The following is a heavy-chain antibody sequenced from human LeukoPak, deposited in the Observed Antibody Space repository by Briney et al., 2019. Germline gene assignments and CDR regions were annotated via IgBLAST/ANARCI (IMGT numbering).Heavy chain of an antibody. J-gene: IGHJ3*02. D-gene: IGHD6-19*01. CDR1: GFTFSSYS. CDR2: ISSSSSYI. CDR3: ARGGGSGWYWNDAFDI. Sequence: PGGSLRLSCAASGFTFSSYSMNWVRQDPGKGLEWVSSISSSSSYIYYADSVKGRFTISRDNAKNSLYLQMNSLRAEDTAVYYCARGGGSGWYWNDAFDIWGQGTMVTVSS. V-gene: IGHV3-21*01.